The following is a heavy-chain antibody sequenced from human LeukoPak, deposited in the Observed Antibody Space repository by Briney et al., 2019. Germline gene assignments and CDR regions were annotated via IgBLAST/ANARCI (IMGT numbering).Heavy chain of an antibody. J-gene: IGHJ4*02. CDR3: AESSSGWYYFDY. D-gene: IGHD6-19*01. Sequence: SCKASGYTFTGYYMHWVRQAPGKGLEWVAVISYDGSNKYYADSVKGRFTISRDNSKNTLYLQMNSLRAEDTAVYYCAESSSGWYYFDYWGQGTLVTVSS. V-gene: IGHV3-30-3*01. CDR2: ISYDGSNK. CDR1: GYTFTGYY.